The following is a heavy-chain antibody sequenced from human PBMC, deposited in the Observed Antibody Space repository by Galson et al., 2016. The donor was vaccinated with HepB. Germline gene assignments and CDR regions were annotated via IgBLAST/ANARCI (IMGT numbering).Heavy chain of an antibody. D-gene: IGHD2-2*01. CDR1: GFTFSRYG. V-gene: IGHV3-30*18. CDR2: ISYDGSFK. Sequence: SLRLSCAASGFTFSRYGIHWVRQAPGKGLEWVAVISYDGSFKYYADSVKGRFTISSDNSKSTLYLQMNSLRVEDTAVYYCAKEGVAYTTTWFSAFDFWGQRATGTVSA. J-gene: IGHJ3*01. CDR3: AKEGVAYTTTWFSAFDF.